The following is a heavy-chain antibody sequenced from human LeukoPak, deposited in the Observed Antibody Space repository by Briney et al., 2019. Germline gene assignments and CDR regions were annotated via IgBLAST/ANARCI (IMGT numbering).Heavy chain of an antibody. CDR2: ISGSGGST. J-gene: IGHJ4*02. D-gene: IGHD3-22*01. Sequence: PGGSLRLSCAASGFTFSSYAMSWVRQAPGKGLEGGSAISGSGGSTYYADSVKGRFTISRDNSKNTLYLQMNSLRAEDTAVYSCAKDSSGYYDYWGQGTLVTVSS. V-gene: IGHV3-23*01. CDR3: AKDSSGYYDY. CDR1: GFTFSSYA.